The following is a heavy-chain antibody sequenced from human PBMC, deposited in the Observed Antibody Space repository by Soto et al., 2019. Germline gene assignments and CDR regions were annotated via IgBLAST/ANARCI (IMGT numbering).Heavy chain of an antibody. CDR1: GFTFSSYD. CDR3: AKLIYPLNSSGLDV. V-gene: IGHV3-30*18. D-gene: IGHD1-1*01. CDR2: ISYEGLNT. J-gene: IGHJ6*02. Sequence: QVQLVQSGGGVVQPGRSLRLSCATSGFTFSSYDMQWVRHAPGKGLEWVALISYEGLNTYYADSVRGRFIISRDNSKNILYLQMHSLRPDDTAGYYCAKLIYPLNSSGLDVWGQGATVIVSS.